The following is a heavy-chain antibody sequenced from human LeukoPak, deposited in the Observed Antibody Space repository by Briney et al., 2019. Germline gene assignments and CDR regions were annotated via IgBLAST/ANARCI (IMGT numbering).Heavy chain of an antibody. Sequence: GGSLRLSCAASGFTFSSYWMHWVRQAPGKGLEWVAFIRYDGSKNYYADPVKGRFTISRDNSKNTVHLQMNSLRAEDTALYYCARRGAVAGTVDYWGQGTLVTVSS. J-gene: IGHJ4*02. D-gene: IGHD6-19*01. CDR3: ARRGAVAGTVDY. V-gene: IGHV3-30*02. CDR1: GFTFSSYW. CDR2: IRYDGSKN.